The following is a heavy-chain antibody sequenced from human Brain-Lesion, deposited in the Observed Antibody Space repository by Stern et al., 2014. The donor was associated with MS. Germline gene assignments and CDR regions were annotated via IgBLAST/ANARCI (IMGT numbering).Heavy chain of an antibody. J-gene: IGHJ4*02. CDR2: IYSSGST. V-gene: IGHV4-61*02. CDR1: GGSISSGSFY. Sequence: QVQLVESGPGLVKPSQTLSLTCIVSGGSISSGSFYWNWIRQPAGWGLEWIGRIYSSGSTNYNPYLKSRVTISGDTSKNQFSLKLISMTAADTAIYYCARETGGYTYGDTDFFDYWGQGALVTVSS. D-gene: IGHD5-12*01. CDR3: ARETGGYTYGDTDFFDY.